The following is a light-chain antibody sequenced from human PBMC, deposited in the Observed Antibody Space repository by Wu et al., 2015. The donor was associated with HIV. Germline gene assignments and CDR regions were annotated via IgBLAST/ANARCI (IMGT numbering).Light chain of an antibody. J-gene: IGKJ4*01. CDR3: QQYNDWPLT. Sequence: IVMTQSPATLSVSPGERATLSCWASQSVSSNLAWYQQNPGQAPRLLIYGASTRATGIPARFSGSGSTTEFTLTISNMQSEDFAIYYCQQYNDWPLTFGGGTKVEIK. CDR2: GAS. V-gene: IGKV3-15*01. CDR1: QSVSSN.